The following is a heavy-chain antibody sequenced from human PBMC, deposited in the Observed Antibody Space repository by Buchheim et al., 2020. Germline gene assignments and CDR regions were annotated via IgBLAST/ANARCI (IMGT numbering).Heavy chain of an antibody. V-gene: IGHV3-74*01. CDR2: INIDGRNT. Sequence: EVQLVESGGVLVQPGGSLRLSCAASGFTFSSSWMHWVRQPPGKGLVWVSLINIDGRNTFYADSVKGRFSVSIDTPKNTLYLPMNSLRVEDTAVYYCGANFDYWGQGTL. J-gene: IGHJ4*02. CDR3: GANFDY. CDR1: GFTFSSSW.